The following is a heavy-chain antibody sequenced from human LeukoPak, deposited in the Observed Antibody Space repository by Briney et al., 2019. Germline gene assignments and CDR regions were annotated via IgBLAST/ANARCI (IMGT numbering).Heavy chain of an antibody. CDR3: ARVGSGPRVLEWFRGHPNFFDY. J-gene: IGHJ4*02. CDR1: GFTFSSYW. V-gene: IGHV3-7*01. CDR2: IKQDGSEK. Sequence: GGSLRLSCAASGFTFSSYWMSWVRQAPGKGLEWVANIKQDGSEKYYVDSVKGRFTISRDNAKNSLYLQMNSLRAEDTAVYYCARVGSGPRVLEWFRGHPNFFDYWGQGTLVTVSS. D-gene: IGHD3-3*01.